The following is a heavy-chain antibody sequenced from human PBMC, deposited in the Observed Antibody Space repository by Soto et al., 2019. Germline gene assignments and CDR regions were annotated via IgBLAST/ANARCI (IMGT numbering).Heavy chain of an antibody. CDR1: GFTFTSYG. J-gene: IGHJ5*02. CDR2: ISAYNGNT. CDR3: ATTPPPSGYCDSTSCQNWSDH. Sequence: QVQLVQSGAEVKQPGASVKVSCKASGFTFTSYGFSWVRQAPGPGLELMGWISAYNGNTYYAQKSQNRVTLTTATTPSTVYMNLRSLLSAATPMYYCATTPPPSGYCDSTSCQNWSDHWGQGTLVTVSS. D-gene: IGHD2-2*01. V-gene: IGHV1-18*01.